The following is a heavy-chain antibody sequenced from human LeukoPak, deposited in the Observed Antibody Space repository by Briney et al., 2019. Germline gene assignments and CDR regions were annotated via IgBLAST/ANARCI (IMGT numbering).Heavy chain of an antibody. J-gene: IGHJ4*02. CDR3: ARVTGYMVEDYFDY. D-gene: IGHD6-13*01. Sequence: SETLSLTCAVYGGSFSSYYWSWIRQPPGKGLEWIGYIYYSGSTNYNPSLKSRVTISVDTSKNQFSLRLSSVTAADTAVYYCARVTGYMVEDYFDYWGQGTLVTVSS. CDR2: IYYSGST. CDR1: GGSFSSYY. V-gene: IGHV4-59*01.